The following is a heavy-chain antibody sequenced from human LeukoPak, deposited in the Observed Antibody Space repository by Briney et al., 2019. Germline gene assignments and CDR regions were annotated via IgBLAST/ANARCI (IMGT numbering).Heavy chain of an antibody. CDR1: GGSISSYY. J-gene: IGHJ5*02. CDR2: IYYSGST. V-gene: IGHV4-59*01. CDR3: ARDYGSSAHYNWFDP. D-gene: IGHD6-6*01. Sequence: PSETLSLTCTVSGGSISSYYWSWIRQPPGKGLEWIGYIYYSGSTNYNPSLKSRVTISVDTSKNQFSLKLSSVTAADTAVYYCARDYGSSAHYNWFDPWGRGTLVIASS.